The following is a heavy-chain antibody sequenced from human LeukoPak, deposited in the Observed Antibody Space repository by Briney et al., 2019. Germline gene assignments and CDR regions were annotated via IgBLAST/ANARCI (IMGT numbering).Heavy chain of an antibody. CDR1: GGSISSYY. CDR3: ARELRRIDY. Sequence: SETLSLTCTVSGGSISSYYWSWIRQPPGKGLEWIGYIYYSGSTNYNPSLKSRVTISVDTSKNQFSLKLSSVTAADTAVYYCARELRRIDYWGQGTLVTVSS. D-gene: IGHD4-17*01. V-gene: IGHV4-59*01. CDR2: IYYSGST. J-gene: IGHJ4*02.